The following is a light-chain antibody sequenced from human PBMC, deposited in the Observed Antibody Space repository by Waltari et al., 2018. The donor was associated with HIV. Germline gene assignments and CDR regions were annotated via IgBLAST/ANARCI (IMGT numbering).Light chain of an antibody. V-gene: IGLV3-21*01. CDR1: NIGSKP. CDR3: RVWDSISDHVV. CDR2: YNS. J-gene: IGLJ2*01. Sequence: SYVVTQPPSVSLAPGQTAYITCGGDNIGSKPVHWYRQAPGQAPVLVISYNSGRPSGVPDRWTSSNSVNRATLISVRVEAEEEADYFCRVWDSISDHVVVGGGTKRTVL.